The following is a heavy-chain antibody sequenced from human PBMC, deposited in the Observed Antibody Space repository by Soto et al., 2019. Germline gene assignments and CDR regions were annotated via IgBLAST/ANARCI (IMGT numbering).Heavy chain of an antibody. CDR1: GGSISSGGYY. V-gene: IGHV4-31*03. CDR2: IYYSGST. J-gene: IGHJ4*02. D-gene: IGHD4-17*01. CDR3: ARYARYDYGDYVSGSHEFDY. Sequence: QVQLQESGPGLVKPSQTLSLTCTVSGGSISSGGYYWSWIRQHPGKGLEWMGYIYYSGSTYYNPSLKSRLTITVDTSKNQCALKLSAVPAADTALYYCARYARYDYGDYVSGSHEFDYWGQGTLVTVSS.